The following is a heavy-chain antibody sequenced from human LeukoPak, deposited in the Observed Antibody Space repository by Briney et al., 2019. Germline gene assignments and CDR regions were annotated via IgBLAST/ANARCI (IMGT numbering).Heavy chain of an antibody. Sequence: PGGSLRLSCAASGLTFSSYNMNWVRQAPGKGLERVSYISSSSSNIQYADSVKGRFTISRDNAKNSLYLQMNSLRDEDTAVYYCARSGDYGDYTGYWGQGTLVTVSS. J-gene: IGHJ4*02. CDR1: GLTFSSYN. CDR3: ARSGDYGDYTGY. D-gene: IGHD4-17*01. V-gene: IGHV3-48*02. CDR2: ISSSSSNI.